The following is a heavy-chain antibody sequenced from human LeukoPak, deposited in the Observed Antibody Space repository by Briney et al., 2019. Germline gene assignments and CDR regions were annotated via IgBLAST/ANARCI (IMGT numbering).Heavy chain of an antibody. D-gene: IGHD3-9*01. CDR3: ARGQSRYFDWYLGFFDY. V-gene: IGHV3-21*01. CDR2: IISTSSYI. Sequence: GGSLRLSCAASGFTFSSYMNWVRQAPGKGLEWVSSIISTSSYIYYADSVKGRFTTSRDNAKNSLYLQMNSLRADDTAVYYCARGQSRYFDWYLGFFDYWGQGTLVTVSS. CDR1: GFTFSSY. J-gene: IGHJ4*02.